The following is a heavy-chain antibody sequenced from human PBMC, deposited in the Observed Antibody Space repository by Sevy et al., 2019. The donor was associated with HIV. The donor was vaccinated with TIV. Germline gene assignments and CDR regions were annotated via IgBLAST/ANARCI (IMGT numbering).Heavy chain of an antibody. CDR3: AKSGSLYYDILTGHYYFDY. CDR2: ISWNSGSI. D-gene: IGHD3-9*01. J-gene: IGHJ4*02. CDR1: GFTFDDYA. V-gene: IGHV3-9*01. Sequence: GGSLRLSCAASGFTFDDYAMHWVRQAPGKGLEWVSGISWNSGSIGYADSVKGRFTISRDNAKNSLYLQMNSLRAEDTALYYCAKSGSLYYDILTGHYYFDYWGQRTLVTVSS.